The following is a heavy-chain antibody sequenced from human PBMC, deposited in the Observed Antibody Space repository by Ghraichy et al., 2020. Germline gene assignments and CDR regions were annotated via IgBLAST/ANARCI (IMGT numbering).Heavy chain of an antibody. V-gene: IGHV3-9*01. D-gene: IGHD4-11*01. Sequence: GGSLRLSCAASGFTFDDHAMHWVRQAPGKGLEWVSGISWNSGSIGYADSVKGRFTISRDNAKNSLYLQMNSLRAEDTALYYCAKDRYSNYNYGMDVWGQGTKVTVS. CDR3: AKDRYSNYNYGMDV. J-gene: IGHJ6*02. CDR2: ISWNSGSI. CDR1: GFTFDDHA.